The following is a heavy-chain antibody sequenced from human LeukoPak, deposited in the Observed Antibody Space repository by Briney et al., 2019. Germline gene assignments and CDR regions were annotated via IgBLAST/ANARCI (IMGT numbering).Heavy chain of an antibody. J-gene: IGHJ3*02. CDR3: ARERALRYFDWPKGGRDAFDI. Sequence: SETLSLTCAVYGGSFSGYYWSWIRQPPGKGLEWIGEINHSGSTNYNPSLKSRVTISVDTSKNQFSLKLSSVTAADTAVYYCARERALRYFDWPKGGRDAFDIWGQGTMVTVSS. V-gene: IGHV4-34*01. D-gene: IGHD3-9*01. CDR1: GGSFSGYY. CDR2: INHSGST.